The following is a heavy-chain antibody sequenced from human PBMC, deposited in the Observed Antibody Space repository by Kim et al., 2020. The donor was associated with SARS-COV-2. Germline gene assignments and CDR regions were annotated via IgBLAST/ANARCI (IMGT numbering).Heavy chain of an antibody. CDR3: ASDRRGYTFSSEY. D-gene: IGHD5-18*01. J-gene: IGHJ1*01. V-gene: IGHV3-23*05. Sequence: YYADPVKGRFTISRDNAKDTLYLDMNSLRAEDTAVYFCASDRRGYTFSSEYWGQGTLVTVSS.